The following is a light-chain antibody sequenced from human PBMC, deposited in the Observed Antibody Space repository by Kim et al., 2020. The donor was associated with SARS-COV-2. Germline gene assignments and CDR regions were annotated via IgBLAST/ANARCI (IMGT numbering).Light chain of an antibody. CDR1: SGDIGNSNS. V-gene: IGLV2-14*04. CDR3: CSTSNTLDYV. CDR2: DVR. J-gene: IGLJ1*01. Sequence: QSLTISCCGTSGDIGNSNSVSWYQQRSGEAPRLIIYDVRNRPSGVSARFSGSKSANMASLTISGLRSEDEADYYCCSTSNTLDYVFGSGTKVTVL.